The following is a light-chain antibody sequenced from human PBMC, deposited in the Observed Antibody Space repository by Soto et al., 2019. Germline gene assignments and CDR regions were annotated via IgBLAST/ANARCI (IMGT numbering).Light chain of an antibody. CDR1: QSVSSSY. CDR3: QQYGSSPLT. J-gene: IGKJ4*01. CDR2: GVS. Sequence: ETVMTQSPATLSVSPGERATLSCRASQSVSSSYLAWYQQKPGQAPRLLMYGVSTRATGMPDRFSGSGSGTDFTLTISRLGPEDFAVYYCQQYGSSPLTFGGGTKVDIK. V-gene: IGKV3-20*01.